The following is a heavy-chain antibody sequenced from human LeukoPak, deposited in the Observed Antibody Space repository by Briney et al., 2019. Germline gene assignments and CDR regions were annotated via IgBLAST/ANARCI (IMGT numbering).Heavy chain of an antibody. CDR2: ISTSGTYI. CDR3: VRTHYQGSGNYNDAFDI. V-gene: IGHV3-11*01. Sequence: GGSLRLSCAASGFTFSDYHMSWIRQAPGKGLEWVSYISTSGTYIYYADSMKGRFTISRDNAKNSLYLQMNSLRAEGSAVYYCVRTHYQGSGNYNDAFDIWGQGTMVTVSS. J-gene: IGHJ3*02. CDR1: GFTFSDYH. D-gene: IGHD3-10*01.